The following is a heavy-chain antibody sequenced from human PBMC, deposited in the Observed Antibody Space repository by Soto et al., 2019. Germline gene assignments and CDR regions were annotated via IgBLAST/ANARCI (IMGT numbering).Heavy chain of an antibody. CDR1: GFTFSYYG. Sequence: GGSLRLSCAVSGFTFSYYGQHCVRQAPGKGLEWVAMITYDGSNKYHADSVKGRITISRGNSKNTLYLEMNTLRGDDTALYYCARDLGVSYYYGMDVWGQGTTVTVSS. CDR2: ITYDGSNK. D-gene: IGHD3-16*01. CDR3: ARDLGVSYYYGMDV. V-gene: IGHV3-30-3*01. J-gene: IGHJ6*02.